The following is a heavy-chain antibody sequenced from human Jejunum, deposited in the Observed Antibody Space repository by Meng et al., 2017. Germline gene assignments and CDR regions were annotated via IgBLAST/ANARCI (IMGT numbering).Heavy chain of an antibody. Sequence: CGARLVRPSDPSSLPLGVDGASFSDYHWTLIRQPPGKGLGWIGEINHSGSTHYRPHLESRLSISADSSKNQLYLRLNSVTAADTAVYFCVYSTYRSDYWGQGTLVTVFS. CDR1: GASFSDYH. CDR3: VYSTYRSDY. V-gene: IGHV4-34*01. CDR2: INHSGST. J-gene: IGHJ4*02. D-gene: IGHD4-11*01.